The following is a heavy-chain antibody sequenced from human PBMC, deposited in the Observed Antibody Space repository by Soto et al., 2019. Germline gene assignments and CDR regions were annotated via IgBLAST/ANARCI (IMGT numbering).Heavy chain of an antibody. V-gene: IGHV3-30*18. J-gene: IGHJ3*02. CDR3: AKEGLHDAFDI. CDR1: GFTFSSYG. CDR2: ISYDGSNK. Sequence: GGSLRLSCAASGFTFSSYGMHWVRQAPGKGLEWVAVISYDGSNKYYADSVKGRFTISRDNSKNTLYLQMNSLRAEDTAVYYCAKEGLHDAFDIWGQGTMVTVSS.